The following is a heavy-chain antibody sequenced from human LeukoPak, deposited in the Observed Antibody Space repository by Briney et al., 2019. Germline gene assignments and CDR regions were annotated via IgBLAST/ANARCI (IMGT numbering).Heavy chain of an antibody. CDR1: GFTFNSYA. CDR3: TKDLRVIVVTYYMDV. D-gene: IGHD2-2*01. V-gene: IGHV3-23*01. CDR2: ISGNGGST. J-gene: IGHJ6*03. Sequence: GGSLRLSCAASGFTFNSYAMTWVRQAPGKGLEWVSSISGNGGSTYYTDSVKGRFTISRDNSKNTLYLQMNSLRAEDTAAYYCTKDLRVIVVTYYMDVWGKGTTVTVSS.